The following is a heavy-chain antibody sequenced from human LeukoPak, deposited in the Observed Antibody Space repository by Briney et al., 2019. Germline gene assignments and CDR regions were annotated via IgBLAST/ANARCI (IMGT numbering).Heavy chain of an antibody. J-gene: IGHJ5*02. V-gene: IGHV4-59*02. CDR1: GFTVSSNY. D-gene: IGHD2-8*01. Sequence: PGGSLRLSCAASGFTVSSNYMSWVRQAPGKGLEWIGYIYYSGSTNYNPSLKSRVTISVDTSKNQFSLKLSSVTAADTAVYYCARGGMYNWFDPWGQGTLVTVSS. CDR2: IYYSGST. CDR3: ARGGMYNWFDP.